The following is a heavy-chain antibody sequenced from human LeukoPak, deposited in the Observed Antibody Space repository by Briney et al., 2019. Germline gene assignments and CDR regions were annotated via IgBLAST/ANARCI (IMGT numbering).Heavy chain of an antibody. CDR3: ARDPPNTGKGYDAFDI. CDR2: ISAYNGNT. V-gene: IGHV1-18*01. J-gene: IGHJ3*02. CDR1: AYTYTSYG. D-gene: IGHD1-26*01. Sequence: ASVKVSRKASAYTYTSYGISWVRQAPGQGLEWMGWISAYNGNTNYAQKPQGRVTMTTDTSTSTAYMELRSLRSDDTAVYYCARDPPNTGKGYDAFDIWGQGTMVTVSS.